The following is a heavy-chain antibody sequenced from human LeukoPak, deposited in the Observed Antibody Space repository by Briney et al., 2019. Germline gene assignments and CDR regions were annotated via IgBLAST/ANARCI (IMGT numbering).Heavy chain of an antibody. V-gene: IGHV1-69*13. CDR1: GGTFSSYA. J-gene: IGHJ6*02. CDR3: ARDSFFSSRVMYGMDV. D-gene: IGHD2-21*01. Sequence: SVKVSCTASGGTFSSYAISWVRQAPGQGLEWMGGIIPIFGTANYAQKFQGGVTITADESTSTAYMELSSLRSEDTAVYYCARDSFFSSRVMYGMDVWGQGTTVTVSS. CDR2: IIPIFGTA.